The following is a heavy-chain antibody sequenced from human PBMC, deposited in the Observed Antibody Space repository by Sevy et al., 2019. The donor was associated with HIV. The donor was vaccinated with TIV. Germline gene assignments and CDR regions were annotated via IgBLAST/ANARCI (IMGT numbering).Heavy chain of an antibody. Sequence: GGSLRLSCAASGFTFSSYSMNWVRQAPGKGLEWVSYISSSSSTIYYADSVKGRFTISRDNAKNSLYLQMNSLRAEDTAVYYCARDRYSSGWYLEPARYYFDYWGQGTLVTVSS. CDR3: ARDRYSSGWYLEPARYYFDY. D-gene: IGHD6-19*01. CDR2: ISSSSSTI. V-gene: IGHV3-48*01. CDR1: GFTFSSYS. J-gene: IGHJ4*02.